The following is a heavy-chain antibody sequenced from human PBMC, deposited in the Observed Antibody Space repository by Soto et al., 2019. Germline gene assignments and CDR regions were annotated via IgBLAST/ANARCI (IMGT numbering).Heavy chain of an antibody. CDR3: AKSSSGWYEGYFDY. CDR2: ISGSGGST. V-gene: IGHV3-23*01. D-gene: IGHD6-19*01. J-gene: IGHJ4*02. CDR1: GFTFSSYA. Sequence: GGSLRLCCAASGFTFSSYAMSWVRQAPGKGLEWVSAISGSGGSTYYADSVKGRFTISRDNSKNTLYLQMNSLRAEDTAVYYCAKSSSGWYEGYFDYWGQGTLVTVSS.